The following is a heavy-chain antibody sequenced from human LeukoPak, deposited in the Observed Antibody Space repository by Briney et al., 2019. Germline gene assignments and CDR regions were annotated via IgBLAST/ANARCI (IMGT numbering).Heavy chain of an antibody. CDR3: ARDQVAVAGGFDY. CDR1: GGSISSSIYY. J-gene: IGHJ4*02. CDR2: MSYSGST. V-gene: IGHV4-39*07. Sequence: SETLSLTCTVSGGSISSSIYYWGWIRQPPGKGLEWIGSMSYSGSTYYNPSLKSRVTISVDTSKNQFSLKLSSVTAADTAVYYCARDQVAVAGGFDYWGQGTLVTVSS. D-gene: IGHD6-19*01.